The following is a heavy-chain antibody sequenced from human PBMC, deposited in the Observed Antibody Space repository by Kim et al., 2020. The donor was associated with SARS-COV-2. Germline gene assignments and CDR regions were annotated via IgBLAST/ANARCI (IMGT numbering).Heavy chain of an antibody. V-gene: IGHV3-7*04. CDR3: VRDPRRFDY. Sequence: GTEPHDVDSLKGRFTTSRDNTKNLVFLQMNSLRAEDTAVYYCVRDPRRFDYWGQGTLVTVSS. J-gene: IGHJ4*02. CDR2: GTEP.